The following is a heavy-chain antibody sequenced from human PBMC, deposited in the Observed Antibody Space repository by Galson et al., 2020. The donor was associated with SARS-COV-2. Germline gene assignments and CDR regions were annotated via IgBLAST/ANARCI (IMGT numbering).Heavy chain of an antibody. Sequence: ASVKVSCKASGGTFSSYAISWVRPAPAQGLEWMGGIIPISGTATYAQKFQGRVTITTDESTSTAYMELSSLRSEDTAVYYCARESWAYYYDSSRKGWYFDLWGRGTLVTVSS. D-gene: IGHD3-22*01. CDR3: ARESWAYYYDSSRKGWYFDL. CDR2: IIPISGTA. CDR1: GGTFSSYA. J-gene: IGHJ2*01. V-gene: IGHV1-69*05.